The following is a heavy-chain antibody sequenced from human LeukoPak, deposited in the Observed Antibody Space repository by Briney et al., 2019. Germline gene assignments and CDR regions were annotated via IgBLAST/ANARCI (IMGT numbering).Heavy chain of an antibody. D-gene: IGHD3-22*01. CDR2: ISGSGGST. CDR3: AKDLPRTYYDSSGYSFGH. Sequence: GGSLRLSCAASGFTFSTYAMSWVRQAPGKGLEWVSAISGSGGSTYYADSVKGRFTISRDNSKNTLYLQMNSLRAEDTALYYCAKDLPRTYYDSSGYSFGHWGQGTLVTVSS. V-gene: IGHV3-23*01. J-gene: IGHJ4*02. CDR1: GFTFSTYA.